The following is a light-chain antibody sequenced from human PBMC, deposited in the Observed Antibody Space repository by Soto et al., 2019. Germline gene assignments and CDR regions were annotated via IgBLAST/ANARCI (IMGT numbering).Light chain of an antibody. CDR3: QQYDIWPPYT. J-gene: IGKJ2*01. V-gene: IGKV3-15*01. CDR1: QSVSSF. CDR2: GAS. Sequence: ILLTQSPGTQSLSPGERATLSGRVSQSVSSFLAWYQQKPGQAPRLLIYGASTRATGIPPRFSGGGSGTEFTVTISSLQSEDFAIYYCQQYDIWPPYTLGQGTKVDNK.